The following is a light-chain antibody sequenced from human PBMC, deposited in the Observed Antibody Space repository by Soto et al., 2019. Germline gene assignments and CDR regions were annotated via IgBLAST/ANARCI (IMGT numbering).Light chain of an antibody. J-gene: IGKJ1*01. CDR3: QQYNNWPRT. CDR2: GAS. V-gene: IGKV3-15*01. Sequence: EIGLSQSPGTLSLSPGERATLFCRASQNVTSNYLAWYQQRPGQAPRLLIYGASTRATGIPARLSGSWSGKEFTLTISSLQSEEVAVYYGQQYNNWPRTFGQGTKVDIK. CDR1: QNVTSN.